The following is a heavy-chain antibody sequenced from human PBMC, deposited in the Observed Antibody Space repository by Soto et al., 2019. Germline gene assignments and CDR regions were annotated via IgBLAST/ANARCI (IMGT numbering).Heavy chain of an antibody. Sequence: EASVKVSCKASGYTFTSYGISWVRQAPGQGLEWMGWISAYNGNTNYAQKLQGRVTMTTDTSTSTAYMELRSLRSDDTAVYYCARDLGGYCSGGSCYSGHWFDPWGQGTLVTVSS. CDR3: ARDLGGYCSGGSCYSGHWFDP. V-gene: IGHV1-18*01. CDR2: ISAYNGNT. J-gene: IGHJ5*02. D-gene: IGHD2-15*01. CDR1: GYTFTSYG.